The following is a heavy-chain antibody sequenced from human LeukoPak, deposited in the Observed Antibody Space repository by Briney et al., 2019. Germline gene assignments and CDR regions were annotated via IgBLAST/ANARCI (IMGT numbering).Heavy chain of an antibody. J-gene: IGHJ4*02. CDR1: GGSISSYY. Sequence: PSETLSLTCTVSGGSISSYYWSWIRQPPGKGLEWIGYIYYSGSTNYNPSLKSRVTISVDTSKNQFSLKLSSVTAADTAVYYCARGRMDYYDSSGYYPQASISVVDYWGQGTLVTVSS. V-gene: IGHV4-59*12. CDR2: IYYSGST. D-gene: IGHD3-22*01. CDR3: ARGRMDYYDSSGYYPQASISVVDY.